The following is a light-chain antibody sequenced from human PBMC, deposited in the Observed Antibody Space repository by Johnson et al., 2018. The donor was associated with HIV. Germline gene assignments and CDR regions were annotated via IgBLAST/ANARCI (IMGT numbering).Light chain of an antibody. J-gene: IGLJ1*01. CDR3: GTWDSSLSAYV. V-gene: IGLV1-51*02. CDR1: SSNIGNNY. Sequence: QSVLTQPPSVSAAPGQKVTISCSGSSSNIGNNYVSWYQQLPGTAPTLLTYENNKRPSGIRDRFSGSKSGTSATLGITGLQTGDEADYYCGTWDSSLSAYVIGTGTKVTVL. CDR2: ENN.